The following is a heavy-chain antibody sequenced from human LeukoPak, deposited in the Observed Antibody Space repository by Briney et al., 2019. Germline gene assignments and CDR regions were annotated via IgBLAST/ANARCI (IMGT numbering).Heavy chain of an antibody. J-gene: IGHJ4*02. Sequence: GGSLRLSCEASGFTLSTYWVNWVRQVPGKGLDWVANINPDGSGKRYVDSVKGRFTIARDNADNSLSLQMNSMRAEDTAVYYCASWGAGGNSWGQGTLVTVSS. CDR1: GFTLSTYW. CDR2: INPDGSGK. D-gene: IGHD3-16*01. CDR3: ASWGAGGNS. V-gene: IGHV3-7*01.